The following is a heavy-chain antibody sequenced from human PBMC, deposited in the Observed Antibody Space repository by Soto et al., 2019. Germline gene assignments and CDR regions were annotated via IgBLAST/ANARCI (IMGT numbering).Heavy chain of an antibody. CDR1: GYSFTSYW. CDR3: WRSPRNSMVPGGIRPAFDCFGN. Sequence: GESLKISCKGSGYSFTSYWIGWVRQMPGKGLEWMGIIYPGDSDTRYSPSFQGQVTISADKSISTAYLQWSSLKASDTAMYYCWRSPRNSMVPGGIRPAFDCFGNLGQGTMVTVSS. CDR2: IYPGDSDT. V-gene: IGHV5-51*01. J-gene: IGHJ3*02. D-gene: IGHD3-10*01.